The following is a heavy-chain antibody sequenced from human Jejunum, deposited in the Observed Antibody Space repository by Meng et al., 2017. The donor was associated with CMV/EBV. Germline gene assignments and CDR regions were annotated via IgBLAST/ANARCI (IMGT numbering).Heavy chain of an antibody. CDR3: ARVGVGGHDDY. D-gene: IGHD5-12*01. J-gene: IGHJ4*02. CDR2: TRKKLNSDST. Sequence: ASGFTVSDHFMDWVRQAPGKGLEWVGRTRKKLNSDSTTYAASVKGRFTISREDSENSLYPQMNSLKIEDTAVYYCARVGVGGHDDYWGQGTLVTVSS. V-gene: IGHV3-72*01. CDR1: GFTVSDHF.